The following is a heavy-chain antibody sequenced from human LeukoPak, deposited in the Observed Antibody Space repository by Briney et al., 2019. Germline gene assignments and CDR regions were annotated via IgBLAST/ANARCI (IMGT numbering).Heavy chain of an antibody. D-gene: IGHD6-19*01. J-gene: IGHJ4*02. CDR3: AKDITAVASYYFDY. CDR1: GFTFDDYA. CDR2: ISWNGGSI. V-gene: IGHV3-9*01. Sequence: GRSLRLSCAASGFTFDDYAMHWVRQAPGKGLEWVSGISWNGGSIGYADSVKGRFTISRDNAKNSLYLQMNSLRAEDTALYYCAKDITAVASYYFDYWGQGTLVTVSS.